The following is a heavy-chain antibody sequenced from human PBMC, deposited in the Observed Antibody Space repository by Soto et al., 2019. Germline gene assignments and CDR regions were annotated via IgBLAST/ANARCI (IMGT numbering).Heavy chain of an antibody. CDR2: IYSGGST. CDR3: ATYYYDSSGYLGPGDAFDI. D-gene: IGHD3-22*01. J-gene: IGHJ3*02. CDR1: GFTVSSNY. Sequence: GGSLRLSCAPSGFTVSSNYMSWVRQAPGKGLEWVSVIYSGGSTYYADSVKGRFTISRDNSKNTLYLQMNSLRAEDTAVYYCATYYYDSSGYLGPGDAFDIWGQGTMVTVSS. V-gene: IGHV3-53*01.